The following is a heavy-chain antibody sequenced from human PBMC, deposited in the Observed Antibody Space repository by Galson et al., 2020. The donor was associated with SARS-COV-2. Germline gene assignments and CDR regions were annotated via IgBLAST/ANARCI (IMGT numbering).Heavy chain of an antibody. V-gene: IGHV4-34*01. J-gene: IGHJ4*01. CDR2: INHSGGT. D-gene: IGHD3-3*01. CDR1: GRSFSGNC. Sequence: SETLSLTCAVYGRSFSGNCWSWIRQPPGKGLEWIGEINHSGGTKYNPSLQSRVTISGDTSKNQFSLKLTSVTAADTAVYYCASVSLITIFGMLIQGYYFDSWGPGTLVTVSS. CDR3: ASVSLITIFGMLIQGYYFDS.